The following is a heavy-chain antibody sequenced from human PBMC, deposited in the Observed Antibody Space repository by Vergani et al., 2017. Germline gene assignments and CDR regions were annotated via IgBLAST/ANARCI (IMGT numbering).Heavy chain of an antibody. D-gene: IGHD5-24*01. CDR2: IYWNDDK. J-gene: IGHJ6*03. CDR3: ARMAVDVPFYYYYYYMDV. V-gene: IGHV2-5*01. Sequence: QITLKESGPTLVKPTQTLTLTCTFSGFSLSTSGVGVGWIRQPPGKALEWLALIYWNDDKRYSTSLKSRLTISKDTSKSQVVLTMTNMDPVDTATYYCARMAVDVPFYYYYYYMDVWGKGTTVTVSS. CDR1: GFSLSTSGVG.